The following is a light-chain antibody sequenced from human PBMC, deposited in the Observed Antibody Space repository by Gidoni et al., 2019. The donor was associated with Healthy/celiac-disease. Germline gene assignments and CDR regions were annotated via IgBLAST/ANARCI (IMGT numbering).Light chain of an antibody. J-gene: IGKJ4*01. CDR2: DAS. CDR3: QRRSNWPLT. Sequence: EIVFTQSPATLSLSPGERATLSCSASQSVSSYLALYQQKPGQAPRLLIYDASNRATGIPARFSGSGYGTDFTLTISSLGSEDFAVYYCQRRSNWPLTFGGGTKVEIK. V-gene: IGKV3-11*01. CDR1: QSVSSY.